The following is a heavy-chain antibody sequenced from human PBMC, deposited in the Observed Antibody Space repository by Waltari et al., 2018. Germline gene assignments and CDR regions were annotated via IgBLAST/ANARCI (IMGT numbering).Heavy chain of an antibody. J-gene: IGHJ4*02. D-gene: IGHD4-17*01. CDR1: GITFCSYW. CDR2: IKEDGSEK. Sequence: EVQLVESGGGLVKTGGSLTLPCAASGITFCSYWMSWVRQAPGKGLEWVAHIKEDGSEKYYVDSVKGRFTITRDNTKKSLYLQMTSLRVEDTAVYYCVGWMGRVTNYWGQGTLVAVSS. V-gene: IGHV3-7*03. CDR3: VGWMGRVTNY.